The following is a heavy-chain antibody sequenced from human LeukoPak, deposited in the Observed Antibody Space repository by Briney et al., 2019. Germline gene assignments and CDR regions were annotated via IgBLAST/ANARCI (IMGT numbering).Heavy chain of an antibody. CDR1: GFTFSNAW. CDR3: TTARVLLWFGELLEDY. V-gene: IGHV3-15*01. Sequence: GGSLRLSCAASGFTFSNAWMSWVRQAPGKGLEWVGRIKSKTDGGTTDYAAPVKGRFTISRDDSKNTLYLQMNSLKTEDTAAYYCTTARVLLWFGELLEDYWGQGTLVTVSS. CDR2: IKSKTDGGTT. J-gene: IGHJ4*02. D-gene: IGHD3-10*01.